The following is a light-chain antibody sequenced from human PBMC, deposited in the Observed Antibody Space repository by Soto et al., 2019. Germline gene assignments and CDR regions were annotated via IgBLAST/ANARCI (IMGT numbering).Light chain of an antibody. J-gene: IGKJ1*01. CDR3: QQYDNWPWT. Sequence: EFVVTQSPGTLSLSLGERATLSCRTSQSVRSRYLAWYQQKPGQAPTLLIYDASSRPGGIPDRFIGSGSGTDFTLTISRLEPEDFAVYYCQQYDNWPWTFGQGTKVEIK. CDR2: DAS. CDR1: QSVRSRY. V-gene: IGKV3-20*01.